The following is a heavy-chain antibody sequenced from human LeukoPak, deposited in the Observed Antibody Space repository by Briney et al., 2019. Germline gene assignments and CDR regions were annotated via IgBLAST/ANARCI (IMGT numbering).Heavy chain of an antibody. CDR3: AREGRVGTVTTSHYYYGMDV. D-gene: IGHD4-17*01. Sequence: GRSLRLSCAASGFTFSSYAMHWVRQAPGKGLEWVAVISYDGSNKYYADSVKGRFTISRDNSKNTLYLQMNSLRAEDTAVYYCAREGRVGTVTTSHYYYGMDVWGQGTTVTVSS. J-gene: IGHJ6*02. CDR2: ISYDGSNK. CDR1: GFTFSSYA. V-gene: IGHV3-30*14.